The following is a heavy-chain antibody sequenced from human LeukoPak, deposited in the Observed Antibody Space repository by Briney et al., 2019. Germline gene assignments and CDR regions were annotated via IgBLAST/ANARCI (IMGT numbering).Heavy chain of an antibody. CDR1: GFTFSSYA. CDR3: AKDTDYYGSGSYSDA. V-gene: IGHV3-23*01. CDR2: ISGSGGST. D-gene: IGHD3-10*01. Sequence: PGGSLRLSCAASGFTFSSYAMSWVRQAPGKGLEWVSAISGSGGSTYHADSVKGRFTISRDNSKNTLYLQMNSLRAEDTAVYYCAKDTDYYGSGSYSDAWGQGTLVTVSS. J-gene: IGHJ5*02.